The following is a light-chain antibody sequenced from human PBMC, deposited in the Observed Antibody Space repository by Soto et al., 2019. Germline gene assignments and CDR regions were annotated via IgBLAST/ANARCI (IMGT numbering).Light chain of an antibody. CDR1: SSDVGSYNL. Sequence: QSALTQPASVSGSPGQSITISCTGTSSDVGSYNLVSWYQQYPGKAPKLMIYEGTKRPSGVSNSFSGSKSGNTASLTISGLQAEDEADYYCCSYAGSSTWVFGGGTKVTVL. CDR3: CSYAGSSTWV. CDR2: EGT. J-gene: IGLJ3*02. V-gene: IGLV2-23*01.